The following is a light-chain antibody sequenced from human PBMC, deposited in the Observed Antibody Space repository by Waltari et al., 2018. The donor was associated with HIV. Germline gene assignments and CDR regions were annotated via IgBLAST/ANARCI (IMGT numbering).Light chain of an antibody. CDR3: ATLDDSLNGPI. CDR2: SNN. CDR1: SSNIGSHA. J-gene: IGLJ2*01. Sequence: QSVLTQSPSASGTPGQRVTISCSGRSSNIGSHAVDWYQPSPGTAPKLLIYSNNQRPSGVPDRFSGSKSGTSASLAISGLQSEDEATYYCATLDDSLNGPIFGGGTRLTVL. V-gene: IGLV1-44*01.